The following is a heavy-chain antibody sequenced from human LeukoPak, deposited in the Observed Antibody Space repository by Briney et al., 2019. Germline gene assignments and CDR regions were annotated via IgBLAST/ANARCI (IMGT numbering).Heavy chain of an antibody. J-gene: IGHJ6*04. Sequence: GGSLRLSCAASGFTFSSYAMSWVRQAPGKGLEWVSAISGSGGSTYYADSVKGRFTISRDNSKNTLYLQMNSLRAEDTAVYYCAKAVSSGWRDYYYGMDVWGKGTTVTVSS. D-gene: IGHD3-22*01. CDR3: AKAVSSGWRDYYYGMDV. CDR1: GFTFSSYA. CDR2: ISGSGGST. V-gene: IGHV3-23*01.